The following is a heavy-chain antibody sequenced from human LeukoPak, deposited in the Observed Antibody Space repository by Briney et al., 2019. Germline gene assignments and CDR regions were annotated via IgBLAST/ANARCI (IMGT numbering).Heavy chain of an antibody. CDR3: ARINWGLGYFDY. Sequence: QPGGSLRLSCAASGFSFSTYEMNWVRLAPGKGLEWVSVIYSGGSTYYADSVKGRFTISRDNSKNTLYLQMNSLRAEDTAVYYCARINWGLGYFDYWGQGTLVTVSS. V-gene: IGHV3-53*01. CDR2: IYSGGST. D-gene: IGHD7-27*01. CDR1: GFSFSTYE. J-gene: IGHJ4*02.